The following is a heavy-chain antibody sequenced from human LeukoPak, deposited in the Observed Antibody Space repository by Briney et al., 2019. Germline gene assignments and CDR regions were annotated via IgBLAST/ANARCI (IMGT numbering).Heavy chain of an antibody. Sequence: SETLSLTCAVYGGSFSGYYWSWIRQPPGKALEWIGDINHSGRTNYNPSLKSRVTISVDTSKNQFSLKLSSVTAADTAVYYCASRGSGGATYFDSWGQGTLVTVSS. CDR3: ASRGSGGATYFDS. D-gene: IGHD1-26*01. V-gene: IGHV4-34*01. CDR1: GGSFSGYY. J-gene: IGHJ4*02. CDR2: INHSGRT.